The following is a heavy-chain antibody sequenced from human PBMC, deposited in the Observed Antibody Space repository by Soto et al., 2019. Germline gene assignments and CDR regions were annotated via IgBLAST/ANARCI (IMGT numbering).Heavy chain of an antibody. V-gene: IGHV3-33*08. J-gene: IGHJ4*02. CDR3: ATTGPY. CDR1: GFTFSSYS. CDR2: IWCDGSNI. Sequence: GGSLRLSCAASGFTFSSYSMNWVRQAPGKGLEWVAVIWCDGSNIYYADSVKGRFTISRDNSKNTVSLQMNSLRDEDSAAYYCATTGPYWGQGTLVTVSS.